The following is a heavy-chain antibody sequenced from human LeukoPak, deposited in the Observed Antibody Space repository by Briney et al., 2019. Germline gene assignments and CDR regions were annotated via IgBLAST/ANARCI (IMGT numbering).Heavy chain of an antibody. CDR2: ISSSGSTI. D-gene: IGHD3-10*01. Sequence: GGSLRLSCAASGFTFSSYEMNWVRQAPGKGLEWVSYISSSGSTIYYADSVKGRFTISRDNAKNSLYLQMNSLRAEDTAVYYCARDLYYGSRSYYHDYWGQGTLVTVSS. V-gene: IGHV3-48*03. CDR3: ARDLYYGSRSYYHDY. J-gene: IGHJ4*02. CDR1: GFTFSSYE.